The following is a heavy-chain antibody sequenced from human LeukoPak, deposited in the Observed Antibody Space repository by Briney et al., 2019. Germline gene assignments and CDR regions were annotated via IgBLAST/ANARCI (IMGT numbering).Heavy chain of an antibody. Sequence: GGSLRLSCAASGFTFSSYAMHWVRQAPGKGLEWVAVISYDGSNKYYADSVKGRFTISRDNSKNTLYLQMNSLRAEDTAVYYGAKDRPLKGELQPGDYWGQGTLVTVSS. V-gene: IGHV3-30-3*01. CDR1: GFTFSSYA. J-gene: IGHJ4*02. D-gene: IGHD1-7*01. CDR3: AKDRPLKGELQPGDY. CDR2: ISYDGSNK.